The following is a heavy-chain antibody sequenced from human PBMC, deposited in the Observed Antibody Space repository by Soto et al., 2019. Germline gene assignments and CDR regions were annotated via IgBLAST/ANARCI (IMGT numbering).Heavy chain of an antibody. CDR3: VRGGDSSFDY. V-gene: IGHV6-1*01. D-gene: IGHD6-13*01. CDR2: TYYRSKWKY. J-gene: IGHJ4*02. CDR1: GKSVASIRVV. Sequence: SQTCVISGKSVASIRVVWIWVRKSPSRGLEWLGRTYYRSKWKYDYALSVNSRITINPDTSKNQFSLQLNSVTPEDTAVYYCVRGGDSSFDYLVQGTLVTVSS.